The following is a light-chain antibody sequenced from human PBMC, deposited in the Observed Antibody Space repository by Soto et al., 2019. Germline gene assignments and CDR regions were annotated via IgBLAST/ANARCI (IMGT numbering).Light chain of an antibody. CDR2: GAS. CDR1: QSVSSSY. J-gene: IGKJ1*01. CDR3: QQYGSSPPWT. V-gene: IGKV3-20*01. Sequence: EIVLTQSPGTLSLSPGERATLSCRASQSVSSSYLAWYQQKPGQATRLLIYGASSRATGIPDTFSGSGSGTDFTLTISRLEPEPFAVYYCQQYGSSPPWTFGQGTKVEIK.